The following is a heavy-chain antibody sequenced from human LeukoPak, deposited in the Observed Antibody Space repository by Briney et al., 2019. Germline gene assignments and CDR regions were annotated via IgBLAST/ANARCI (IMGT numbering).Heavy chain of an antibody. CDR3: ARGQYSSGWYRGNYNWFDP. CDR2: IYYSGST. Sequence: SETLSLTCTVSGGSISSSSYYWSWIRQPPGKGLEWIGYIYYSGSTNYNPSLKSRVTISVDTSKNQFSLKLSSVTAADTAVYYCARGQYSSGWYRGNYNWFDPWGQGTLVTVSS. V-gene: IGHV4-61*01. D-gene: IGHD6-19*01. J-gene: IGHJ5*02. CDR1: GGSISSSSYY.